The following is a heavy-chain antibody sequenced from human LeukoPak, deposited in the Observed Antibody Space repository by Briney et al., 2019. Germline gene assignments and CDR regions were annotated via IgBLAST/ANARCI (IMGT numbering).Heavy chain of an antibody. CDR2: IYYSGST. Sequence: SETLSLTCTVSGGSISSYYWSWIRQPPGKGLEWIGYIYYSGSTNYNPSLKSRVTISVDTSKNQFSLKLRSVTAADTAVYYCARVTGYMIEDYFDYWGQGILVTVSS. CDR3: ARVTGYMIEDYFDY. V-gene: IGHV4-59*01. D-gene: IGHD3-9*01. CDR1: GGSISSYY. J-gene: IGHJ4*02.